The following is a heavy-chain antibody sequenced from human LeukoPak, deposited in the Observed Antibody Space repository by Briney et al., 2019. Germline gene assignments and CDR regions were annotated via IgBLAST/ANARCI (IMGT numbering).Heavy chain of an antibody. J-gene: IGHJ3*02. CDR2: IYYSGSN. V-gene: IGHV4-59*01. CDR3: ARDLGGTTSNAFDI. CDR1: GGSISSYY. D-gene: IGHD1-1*01. Sequence: PSETLSLTCTVSGGSISSYYWSWIRQPPWKGLEWIGYIYYSGSNNYNPSLKSRVTISVDTSKNQFSLKLSSVTAADTAVYYCARDLGGTTSNAFDIWGQGTMVTVSS.